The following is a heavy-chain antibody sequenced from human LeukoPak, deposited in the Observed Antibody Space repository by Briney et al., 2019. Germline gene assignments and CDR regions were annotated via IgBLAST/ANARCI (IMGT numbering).Heavy chain of an antibody. D-gene: IGHD6-13*01. Sequence: ASVKVSCKASGYTFTSYGISWVRQAPGQGLEWMGWISAYNGNTNYAQKLQGRVTMTTDTSTSTAYMELRSLRSDDTAVYYCARDLPYSRSWYPPPTSIDYWGQGTLVTVSS. V-gene: IGHV1-18*01. CDR2: ISAYNGNT. CDR1: GYTFTSYG. CDR3: ARDLPYSRSWYPPPTSIDY. J-gene: IGHJ4*02.